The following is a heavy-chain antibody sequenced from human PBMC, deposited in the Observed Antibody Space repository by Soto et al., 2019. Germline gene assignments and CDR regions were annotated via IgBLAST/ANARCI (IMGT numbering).Heavy chain of an antibody. D-gene: IGHD1-7*01. J-gene: IGHJ6*03. Sequence: QAQLEQSGTEVKRPGASVRVSCKVSGYSFTSYAVSWVRQAPGRGLEWMGYISGYNGNTDYAQKFQGRITMTIDTSTSTAYMELRSLRSDDTAVYFCARGTLVARPDFYMDVWGKGTTVIISS. CDR1: GYSFTSYA. V-gene: IGHV1-18*04. CDR2: ISGYNGNT. CDR3: ARGTLVARPDFYMDV.